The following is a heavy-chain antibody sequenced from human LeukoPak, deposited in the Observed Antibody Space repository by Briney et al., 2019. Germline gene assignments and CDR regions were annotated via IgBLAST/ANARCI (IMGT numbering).Heavy chain of an antibody. Sequence: KPSETLSLTCAVYGGSFSGYYWSWIRQPPGKGLEWIGSIYYSGSTYYNPSLKSRVTISVDTSKNQFSLKLSSVTAADTAVYYCARRQIWYYYFDYWGQGTLVTVSS. CDR1: GGSFSGYY. CDR2: IYYSGST. D-gene: IGHD2/OR15-2a*01. CDR3: ARRQIWYYYFDY. J-gene: IGHJ4*02. V-gene: IGHV4-34*01.